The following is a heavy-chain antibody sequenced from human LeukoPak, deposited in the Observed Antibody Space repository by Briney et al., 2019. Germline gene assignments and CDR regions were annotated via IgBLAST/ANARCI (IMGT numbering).Heavy chain of an antibody. J-gene: IGHJ4*02. V-gene: IGHV4-4*07. Sequence: PSETLSLTCTVSGGSISSYYWSWIRQPAGKGLEWIGRNYSSGSTNYNPSLKSRVTMSVDTSKNQVSLKLSSVTAADTAVYYCARQYSSLSSYDYWGQGTLVTVSS. CDR2: NYSSGST. D-gene: IGHD6-19*01. CDR3: ARQYSSLSSYDY. CDR1: GGSISSYY.